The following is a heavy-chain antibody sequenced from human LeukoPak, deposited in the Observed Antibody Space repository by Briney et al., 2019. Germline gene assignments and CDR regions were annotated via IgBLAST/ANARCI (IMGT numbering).Heavy chain of an antibody. CDR3: AKGSIAVALFDY. J-gene: IGHJ4*02. D-gene: IGHD6-19*01. CDR2: IDRSGST. Sequence: SETLSLTCAVYGGSFSGYSWTWIRQPPGKGLEWIGEIDRSGSTNYNPSLKSRLTISVDASKNQFSLKLTSVTAADTAVYYCAKGSIAVALFDYWGQGTLVTVSS. V-gene: IGHV4-34*01. CDR1: GGSFSGYS.